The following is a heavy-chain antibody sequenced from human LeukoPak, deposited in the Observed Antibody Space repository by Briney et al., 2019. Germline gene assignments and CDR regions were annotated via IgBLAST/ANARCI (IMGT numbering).Heavy chain of an antibody. D-gene: IGHD5-12*01. Sequence: GGSLRLSCAASGFTVSSNYMSWVRQAPGKGLEWVSVIYSGGSTYYADSVKGRFTISRDNSKNTLYLQMNSLRAEDTAVYYCSGYDYSGLPAAGYWGQGTLVTVSS. CDR2: IYSGGST. CDR3: SGYDYSGLPAAGY. CDR1: GFTVSSNY. J-gene: IGHJ4*02. V-gene: IGHV3-53*01.